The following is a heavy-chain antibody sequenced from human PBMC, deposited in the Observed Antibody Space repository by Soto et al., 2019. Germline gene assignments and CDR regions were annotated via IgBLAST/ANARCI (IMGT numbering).Heavy chain of an antibody. V-gene: IGHV3-30-3*01. CDR3: ARDLYYDSSEPGYYYYYGMDV. J-gene: IGHJ6*02. CDR1: GFTFSSYA. D-gene: IGHD3-22*01. Sequence: QVQLVESGGGVVQPGRSLRLSCAASGFTFSSYAMHWVRQAPGKGLEWVAVISYDGSNKYYADSVKGRFTISRDNSKNTLYLQMNSLRAEDTAVYYCARDLYYDSSEPGYYYYYGMDVWGQGTTVTVSS. CDR2: ISYDGSNK.